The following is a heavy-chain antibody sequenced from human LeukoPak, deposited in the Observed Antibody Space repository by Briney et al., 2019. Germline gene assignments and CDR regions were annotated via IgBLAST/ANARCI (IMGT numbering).Heavy chain of an antibody. J-gene: IGHJ4*02. CDR3: ARMYYDTLTGYLYYFDY. D-gene: IGHD3-9*01. Sequence: GASVKVSCKASGYTFTGYYMHWVRQAPGQVLEWMGWINPNSGGTNYAQKFQGRVTMTRDTSISTAYMELSRLRSDDTAVYYCARMYYDTLTGYLYYFDYWGQGTLVTVSS. CDR1: GYTFTGYY. CDR2: INPNSGGT. V-gene: IGHV1-2*02.